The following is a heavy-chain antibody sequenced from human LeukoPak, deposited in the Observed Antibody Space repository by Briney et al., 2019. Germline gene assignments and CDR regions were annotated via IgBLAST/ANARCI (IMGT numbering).Heavy chain of an antibody. CDR3: ARDRELACSGGSCCGGGGYYYYYMDV. Sequence: GGSLRLSCAASGFTFSSYEMNWVRQAPGKGLEWVSYISSSGSTIYYADSVKGRFTISRDNAKNSLYLQMNSLRAEDTAVYYCARDRELACSGGSCCGGGGYYYYYMDVWGKGTTVTVSS. J-gene: IGHJ6*03. CDR2: ISSSGSTI. D-gene: IGHD2-15*01. CDR1: GFTFSSYE. V-gene: IGHV3-48*03.